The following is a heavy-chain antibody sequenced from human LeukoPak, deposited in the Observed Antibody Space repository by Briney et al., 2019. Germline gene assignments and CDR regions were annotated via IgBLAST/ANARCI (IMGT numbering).Heavy chain of an antibody. D-gene: IGHD3-10*01. V-gene: IGHV4-31*03. CDR2: IYYSGST. CDR1: GGSISSGGYY. J-gene: IGHJ4*02. Sequence: SETLSLTCTVSGGSISSGGYYWGWIRQHPGKGLEWIGYIYYSGSTYCNPSLKSRVTISVDTSKNQFSLKLSSVTAADTAVYYCARDGSRGFDYWGQGTLVTVSS. CDR3: ARDGSRGFDY.